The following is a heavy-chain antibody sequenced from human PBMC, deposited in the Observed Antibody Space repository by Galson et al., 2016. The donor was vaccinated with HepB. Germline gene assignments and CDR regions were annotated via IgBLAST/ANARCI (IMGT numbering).Heavy chain of an antibody. J-gene: IGHJ4*02. CDR1: GFTFSRAW. CDR3: TTSSTRGYTYGPSAY. V-gene: IGHV3-15*01. CDR2: IKSYTDGGTT. Sequence: SLRLSCAASGFTFSRAWMNWVRQAPGKGLEWVGRIKSYTDGGTTEYAAPMKGRFTFSRDESNNRLYLQMNSLKTEDTAVYYCTTSSTRGYTYGPSAYWGRGTLLAVSS. D-gene: IGHD5-18*01.